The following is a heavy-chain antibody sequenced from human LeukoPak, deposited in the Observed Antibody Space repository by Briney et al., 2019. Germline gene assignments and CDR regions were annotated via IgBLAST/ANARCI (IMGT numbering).Heavy chain of an antibody. D-gene: IGHD3-22*01. J-gene: IGHJ1*01. CDR1: GFTFSTYS. CDR2: ISSSSSYI. V-gene: IGHV3-21*01. Sequence: GGSLRLSCVASGFTFSTYSMNWVRQAPGKGLEWVSSISSSSSYIYYADSVKGRFTISRDNAKNSLYLQMNSLRAEDTAVYYCARDRFRSSYYDSSGYYVPYFQHWGQGTLVTVSS. CDR3: ARDRFRSSYYDSSGYYVPYFQH.